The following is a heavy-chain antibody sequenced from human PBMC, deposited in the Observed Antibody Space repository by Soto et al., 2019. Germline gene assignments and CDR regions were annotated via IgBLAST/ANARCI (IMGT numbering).Heavy chain of an antibody. D-gene: IGHD4-4*01. CDR2: ISSSGGST. Sequence: VGSLRLSCAASGFTFSSYAMSWVRQAPGKGLEWVSAISSSGGSTYYPDSVKGRFTISRDNSKNTLFLQMNSLRAEDTAVYYCAKGSGSLPPGLHTDVSGQGNTVTVFS. CDR1: GFTFSSYA. J-gene: IGHJ6*02. CDR3: AKGSGSLPPGLHTDV. V-gene: IGHV3-23*01.